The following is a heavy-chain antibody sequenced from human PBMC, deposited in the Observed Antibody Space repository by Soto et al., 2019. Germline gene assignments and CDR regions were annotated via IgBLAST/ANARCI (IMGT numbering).Heavy chain of an antibody. D-gene: IGHD3-22*01. CDR1: GFTFSSYW. V-gene: IGHV3-7*03. Sequence: EGSLRLSCAASGFTFSSYWMSWVRQAPGKGLEWVANIKQDGSEKYYVDSVKGRFTISRDNAKNSLYLQMNSLRAEDTAVYYCASPMERYYYDSSGHAFDIWGQGTMVTVSS. CDR3: ASPMERYYYDSSGHAFDI. J-gene: IGHJ3*02. CDR2: IKQDGSEK.